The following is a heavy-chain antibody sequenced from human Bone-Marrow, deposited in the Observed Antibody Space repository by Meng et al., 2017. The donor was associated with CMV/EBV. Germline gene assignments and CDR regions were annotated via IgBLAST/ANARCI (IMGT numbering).Heavy chain of an antibody. CDR1: GFTFSSYA. CDR3: AKGGGGSGDAY. J-gene: IGHJ4*02. V-gene: IGHV3-23*01. CDR2: ISGSGGST. Sequence: ESLKISCAASGFTFSSYAMSWVRQAPGKGLEWVSAISGSGGSTYYADSVKGRFTISRDNSKNTLYLQMNSLRAEDTAVYYCAKGGGGSGDAYWGQGTLVTVSS. D-gene: IGHD2-21*01.